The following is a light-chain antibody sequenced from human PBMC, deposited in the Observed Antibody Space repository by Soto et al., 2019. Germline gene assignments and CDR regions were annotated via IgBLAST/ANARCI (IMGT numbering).Light chain of an antibody. V-gene: IGKV3-15*01. Sequence: EIVMTQSPATLSVSPGERATLSCRASQSVSSNLAWYQQKPGQAPRLLIYGASTRATGIPDRFSGSGSGTDITLTISRMEPEEFGVLPCHEYPCSPPDNFGGGTKVDIK. CDR2: GAS. CDR1: QSVSSN. J-gene: IGKJ4*01. CDR3: HEYPCSPPDN.